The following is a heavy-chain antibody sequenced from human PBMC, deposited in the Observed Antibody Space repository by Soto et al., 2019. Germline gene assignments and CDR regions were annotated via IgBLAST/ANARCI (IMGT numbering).Heavy chain of an antibody. CDR2: ISAYNGNT. J-gene: IGHJ6*02. CDR3: AREVVVPAATSYYYYGMDV. D-gene: IGHD2-2*01. Sequence: GPSVKVSWKASGYTFTSYGISLVRQAPGQGLEWMGWISAYNGNTNYAQKLQGRVTMTTDTSTSTAYMELRSLRSDDTAVYYCAREVVVPAATSYYYYGMDVWGQGTTVTVSS. V-gene: IGHV1-18*01. CDR1: GYTFTSYG.